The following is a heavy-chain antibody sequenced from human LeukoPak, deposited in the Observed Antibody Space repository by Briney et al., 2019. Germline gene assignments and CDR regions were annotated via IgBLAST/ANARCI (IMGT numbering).Heavy chain of an antibody. Sequence: IPSETLSLTCAVYGGSFSGYYWSWIRQPPGKGLEWIGEINHSGSTNYNPSLKSRVTISVDTSKNQFSLKLGSVTAADTAVYYCARAEVRGVMGYWGQGTLVTVSS. CDR1: GGSFSGYY. J-gene: IGHJ4*02. CDR3: ARAEVRGVMGY. D-gene: IGHD3-10*01. V-gene: IGHV4-34*01. CDR2: INHSGST.